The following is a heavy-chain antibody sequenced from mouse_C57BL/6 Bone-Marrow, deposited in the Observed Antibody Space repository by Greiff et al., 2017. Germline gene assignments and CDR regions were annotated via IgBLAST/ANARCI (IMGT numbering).Heavy chain of an antibody. D-gene: IGHD2-12*01. J-gene: IGHJ3*01. Sequence: EVKLMESGGGLVKPGGSLKLSCAASGFTFSDYGMHWVRQAPEKGLEWVAYISSGSSTIYYADTVKGRFTISRDNAKNTLFLQMTSLRSEDTAMYYCARGGYRTGFAYWGQGTLVTVSA. CDR3: ARGGYRTGFAY. V-gene: IGHV5-17*01. CDR1: GFTFSDYG. CDR2: ISSGSSTI.